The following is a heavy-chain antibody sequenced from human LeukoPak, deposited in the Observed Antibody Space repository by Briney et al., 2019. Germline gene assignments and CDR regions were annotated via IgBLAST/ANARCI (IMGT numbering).Heavy chain of an antibody. CDR3: DASDF. Sequence: GGSLRLSCAASGFAFATYAMGWVRQSPGKGLEWVSTISETGGGTHYANSVRGRFTISRDNSKNTLYLQMNNLRAEDTAIYYCDASDFWGQGTLVTVSS. V-gene: IGHV3-23*01. CDR1: GFAFATYA. J-gene: IGHJ4*02. CDR2: ISETGGGT.